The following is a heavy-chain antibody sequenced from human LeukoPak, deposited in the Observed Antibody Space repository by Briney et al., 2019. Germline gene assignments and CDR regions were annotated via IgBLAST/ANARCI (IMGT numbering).Heavy chain of an antibody. D-gene: IGHD2-15*01. J-gene: IGHJ4*02. V-gene: IGHV3-30-3*01. CDR3: ARGGSYSAFDY. CDR2: ISYDGSNK. CDR1: GFTFSSYA. Sequence: PGRSLRLSCAASGFTFSSYAMHWVRQAPGEGLEWVAVISYDGSNKYYADSVKGRFTISRDNSKNTLYLQMNSLRAEDTAVYYCARGGSYSAFDYWGQGTLVTVSS.